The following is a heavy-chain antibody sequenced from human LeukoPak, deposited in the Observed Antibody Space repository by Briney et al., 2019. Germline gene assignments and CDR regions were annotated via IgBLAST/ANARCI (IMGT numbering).Heavy chain of an antibody. CDR2: INHSGST. Sequence: PSETLSLTCAVYGGSFSGYYWSWIRQPPGKGLEWIGEINHSGSTNYNPSLKSRVTISVDTSKNQFSLKLSSVTAADTAVYYCARDDSTIFGVVITRFDYWGQGTLVTVSS. V-gene: IGHV4-34*01. CDR1: GGSFSGYY. J-gene: IGHJ4*02. CDR3: ARDDSTIFGVVITRFDY. D-gene: IGHD3-3*01.